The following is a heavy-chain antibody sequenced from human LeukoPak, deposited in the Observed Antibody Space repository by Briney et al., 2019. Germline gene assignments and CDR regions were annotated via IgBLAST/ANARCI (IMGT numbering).Heavy chain of an antibody. CDR3: ARSGSYFNWFDP. V-gene: IGHV4-38-2*02. D-gene: IGHD1-26*01. CDR2: IYHSGST. Sequence: SETLSLTCTVSGYSISSGYYWGWIRQPPGKGLEWIGSIYHSGSTYYNPSLKSRVTMSVDTSKNQFSLRLSSVTAADTAVYYCARSGSYFNWFDPWGQGTMVTVSS. J-gene: IGHJ5*02. CDR1: GYSISSGYY.